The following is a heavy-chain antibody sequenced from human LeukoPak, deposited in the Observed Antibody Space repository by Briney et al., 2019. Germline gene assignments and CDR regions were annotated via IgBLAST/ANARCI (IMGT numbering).Heavy chain of an antibody. CDR3: AIHPSDSSGYFSY. J-gene: IGHJ4*02. V-gene: IGHV7-4-1*02. Sequence: SVKVSCKASGYTFSSCAINWVRQAPGQGLEYMGWIDTKTGNPTYAQGFTGRFVFSLDTSVSTAYLQISSLKAEDTAVYYCAIHPSDSSGYFSYWGQGALVTVSS. D-gene: IGHD3-22*01. CDR2: IDTKTGNP. CDR1: GYTFSSCA.